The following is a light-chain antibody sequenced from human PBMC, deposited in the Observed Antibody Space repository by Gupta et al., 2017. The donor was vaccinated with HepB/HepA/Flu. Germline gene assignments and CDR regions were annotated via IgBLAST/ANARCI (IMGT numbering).Light chain of an antibody. J-gene: IGLJ2*01. CDR3: QAWDAKMAV. Sequence: SYDLTQPPSVSVSPGQTATVTCSRDKFDYKYVSWYQQKPGQSPLLVLHQDSKRPSGIPDRISGSNSGSTATLTIGGTQAVDDDYYYCQAWDAKMAVFGGGTKLTVL. V-gene: IGLV3-1*01. CDR2: QDS. CDR1: KFDYKY.